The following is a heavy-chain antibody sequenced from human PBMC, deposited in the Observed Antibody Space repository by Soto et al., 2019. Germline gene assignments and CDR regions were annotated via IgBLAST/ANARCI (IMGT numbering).Heavy chain of an antibody. CDR1: GVTFSSYA. CDR3: ATHSQWEHQHGIDV. V-gene: IGHV3-23*01. Sequence: GGSLRLSCAASGVTFSSYAMTWVRRAPGKGLEGVSVISGSSGRTYYAGSVKGRFTISRDNSKNTLYLQMNSLRAEDTAVYYCATHSQWEHQHGIDVWGQGTTVTVSS. D-gene: IGHD1-26*01. J-gene: IGHJ6*02. CDR2: ISGSSGRT.